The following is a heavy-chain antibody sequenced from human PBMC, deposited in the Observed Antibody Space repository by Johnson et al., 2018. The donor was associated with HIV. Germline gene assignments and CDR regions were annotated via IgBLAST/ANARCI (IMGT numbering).Heavy chain of an antibody. CDR3: ARASGFDM. CDR1: GFTFSNYA. CDR2: ISYDGSNK. J-gene: IGHJ3*02. V-gene: IGHV3-30*04. D-gene: IGHD1-26*01. Sequence: QVQLVESGGGVVQPGRSLRLSCGASGFTFSNYAMHWVRQAPGQGLEWVAVISYDGSNKYYADSVKGRFTISRDNSKNTLYLQMNSLRVDDTAVYYCARASGFDMWGQGTMVTVSS.